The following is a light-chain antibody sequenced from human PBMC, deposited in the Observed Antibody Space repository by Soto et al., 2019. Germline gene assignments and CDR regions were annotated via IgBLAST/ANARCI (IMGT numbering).Light chain of an antibody. CDR2: AAS. CDR1: RSISNS. V-gene: IGKV1-39*01. CDR3: QQTNITPLT. Sequence: DIQMTQSPSSLSASVGDRVTISCSASRSISNSLNWYQQKPGNAPKLLIYAASSLQSGVPSRFSVSGSGTDFTLTISSLQHADFATYYCQQTNITPLTFGGGTQLDIK. J-gene: IGKJ4*01.